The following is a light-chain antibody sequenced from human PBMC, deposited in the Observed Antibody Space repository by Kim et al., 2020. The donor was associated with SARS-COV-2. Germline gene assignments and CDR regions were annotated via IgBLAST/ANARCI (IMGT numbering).Light chain of an antibody. Sequence: ASVGHNVTITCRASQGISRSLAWYQQKPGKAPKSLIYDASNLHRGVPSRFSGSGSGTDFTLTISSLQPEDFATYYCQKYNTYPHTFGQGTKLEI. CDR2: DAS. V-gene: IGKV1-16*01. CDR3: QKYNTYPHT. J-gene: IGKJ2*01. CDR1: QGISRS.